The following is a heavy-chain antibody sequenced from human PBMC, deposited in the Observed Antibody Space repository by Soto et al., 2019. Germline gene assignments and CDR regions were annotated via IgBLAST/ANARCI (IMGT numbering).Heavy chain of an antibody. CDR2: ISYDGSNK. D-gene: IGHD6-13*01. CDR3: ARDGAAGSRYYYYGMDV. V-gene: IGHV3-30-3*01. J-gene: IGHJ6*02. Sequence: QVQLVESGGGVVQPGRSLRLSCAASGFTFSSYAMHWVRQAPGKGLEWVAVISYDGSNKYYADSVKSRFTISRDNSKNTLYLQMNSVRADDTAVYYCARDGAAGSRYYYYGMDVWGQGTTVTVSS. CDR1: GFTFSSYA.